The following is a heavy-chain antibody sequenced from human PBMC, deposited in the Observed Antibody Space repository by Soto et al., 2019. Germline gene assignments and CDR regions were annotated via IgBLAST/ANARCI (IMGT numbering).Heavy chain of an antibody. CDR1: GGSFSGNS. CDR2: INHSGST. Sequence: TSETLCLTCAVSGGSFSGNSWSWIRQPQAQGLERIGEINHSGSTNYNPSPKSQVPISVDTSENKIPLNLSSVTAADTAVYYCARVPLALLWFGELPHYHYGMDVWGQGTTVTVSS. D-gene: IGHD3-10*01. V-gene: IGHV4-34*01. J-gene: IGHJ6*02. CDR3: ARVPLALLWFGELPHYHYGMDV.